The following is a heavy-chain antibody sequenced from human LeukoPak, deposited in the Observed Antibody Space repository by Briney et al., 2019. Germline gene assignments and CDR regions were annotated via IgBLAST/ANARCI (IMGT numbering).Heavy chain of an antibody. J-gene: IGHJ5*02. V-gene: IGHV1-2*02. D-gene: IGHD2-15*01. CDR3: ARVQGYSQGGRFDP. CDR2: INPNSGGT. CDR1: GYTFTGYY. Sequence: ASVKVSCKASGYTFTGYYMHWVRQAPGQGLERMGWINPNSGGTNYAQKFQGRVTMTRDTSISTAYMELSRLRSDDTAVYYCARVQGYSQGGRFDPSGQGTLVTVSS.